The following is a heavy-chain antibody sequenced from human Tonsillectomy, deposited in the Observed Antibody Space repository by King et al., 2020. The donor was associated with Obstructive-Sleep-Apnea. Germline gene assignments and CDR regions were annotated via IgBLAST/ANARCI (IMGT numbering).Heavy chain of an antibody. J-gene: IGHJ5*02. CDR1: GFTFSDYY. D-gene: IGHD3-10*01. CDR3: ARDYYGSGSYDWFDP. CDR2: ISSRSSHT. V-gene: IGHV3-11*06. Sequence: VQLVESGGDLVRPGGSLRLSCAASGFTFSDYYMSWIRQAPGKGLEWLSYISSRSSHTNYADSVKGRFTISRDNAKNSLYLQMNSLRAEDTAVYYCARDYYGSGSYDWFDPWGQGTLVTVSS.